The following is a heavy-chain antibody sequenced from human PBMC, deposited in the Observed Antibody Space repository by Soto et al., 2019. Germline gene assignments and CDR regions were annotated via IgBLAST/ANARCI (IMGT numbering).Heavy chain of an antibody. CDR1: GFTFSSYP. CDR3: VKGDIGGAFDI. Sequence: EVQLVESGGGLVQPGGSLRLSCSASGFTFSSYPMHWVRQAPGKGLEYVSSISGNGVVTYYADSVKGRFTISRDNSKNTLYLQMSSLRPEHTAVYYCVKGDIGGAFDIWGQGTMVTVSS. V-gene: IGHV3-64D*06. D-gene: IGHD3-16*01. J-gene: IGHJ3*02. CDR2: ISGNGVVT.